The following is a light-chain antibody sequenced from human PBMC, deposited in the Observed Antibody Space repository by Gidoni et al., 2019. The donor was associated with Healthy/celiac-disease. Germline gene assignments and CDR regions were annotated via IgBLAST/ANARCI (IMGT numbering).Light chain of an antibody. CDR2: EVS. Sequence: QSALTQPPSASGSHGQSVTISCTGTSSDVGGYNYVSWYQQHPGKAPKLMIYEVSKRPSGVPDRFSGSKSGNTASLTVSGLQAEDEADYYCSSYAGSNNLVFGGGTKLTVL. CDR1: SSDVGGYNY. J-gene: IGLJ2*01. CDR3: SSYAGSNNLV. V-gene: IGLV2-8*01.